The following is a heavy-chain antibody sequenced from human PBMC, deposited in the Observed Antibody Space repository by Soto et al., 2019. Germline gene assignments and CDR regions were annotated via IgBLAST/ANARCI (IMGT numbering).Heavy chain of an antibody. J-gene: IGHJ5*02. CDR1: GGSTRNYF. V-gene: IGHV4-59*01. D-gene: IGHD3-9*01. CDR2: IYYSGTT. Sequence: QVQLQESGPGLVKPSETLSLTCTVSGGSTRNYFWSWIRQPPGKGLEWIGCIYYSGTTNYNSSPKSRVTISLDTSKNRFSLRLRSVTAADTAVYYCAGYVNPYDTAVWFDPWGQGTLVTVSS. CDR3: AGYVNPYDTAVWFDP.